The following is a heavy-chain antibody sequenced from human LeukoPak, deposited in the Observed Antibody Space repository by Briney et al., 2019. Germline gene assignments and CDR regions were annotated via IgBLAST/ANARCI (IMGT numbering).Heavy chain of an antibody. CDR2: IYHSGST. V-gene: IGHV4-38-2*02. J-gene: IGHJ4*02. CDR1: GYSISSGYY. CDR3: ANLMGGNDY. D-gene: IGHD4-23*01. Sequence: PSETLSLTCTVSGYSISSGYYWGWIRQPPGKGLEWIGSIYHSGSTYYNPSLKSRVTISVDTSKNQFSLKLSSVTAADTAVYYCANLMGGNDYWGQGTLVTVSS.